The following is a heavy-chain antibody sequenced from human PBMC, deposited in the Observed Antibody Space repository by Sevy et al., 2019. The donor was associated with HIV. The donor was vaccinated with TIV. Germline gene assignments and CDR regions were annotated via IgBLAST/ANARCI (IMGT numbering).Heavy chain of an antibody. D-gene: IGHD6-13*01. CDR3: ARESPYIAAAGKYYYYNGMDV. V-gene: IGHV4-59*02. CDR1: GGSVSSYF. J-gene: IGHJ6*02. CDR2: IYYSGST. Sequence: SETLSLTCTVSGGSVSSYFWSWIQQPPGKGLEWIGYIYYSGSTDYNPSLKSRVTISLDTSKNQFSLKLSSVTAADTAVYYCARESPYIAAAGKYYYYNGMDVWGQGTTVTVSS.